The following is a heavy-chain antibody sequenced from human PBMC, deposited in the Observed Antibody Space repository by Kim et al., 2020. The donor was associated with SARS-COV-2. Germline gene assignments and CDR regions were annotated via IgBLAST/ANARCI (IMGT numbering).Heavy chain of an antibody. Sequence: PSLKSRDTISVDTSQTQFSLKLSSVTAADTAVYYCASEADTARGGFWFDPWGQGTLVPVSS. J-gene: IGHJ5*02. D-gene: IGHD5-18*01. V-gene: IGHV4-34*01. CDR3: ASEADTARGGFWFDP.